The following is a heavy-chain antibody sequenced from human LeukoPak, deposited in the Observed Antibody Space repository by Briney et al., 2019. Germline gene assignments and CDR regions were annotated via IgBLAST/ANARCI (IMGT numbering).Heavy chain of an antibody. CDR3: ARDSR. Sequence: PGGSLRLSCVASGFTISSVWMRWVRQAPGKGLEWVANISPDETVKTYVDSVEGRFTISKDYAKNSVYLQLNRLTVEDTAVYYCARDSRWGQGTLVSVSS. J-gene: IGHJ4*02. V-gene: IGHV3-7*01. CDR1: GFTISSVW. CDR2: ISPDETVK.